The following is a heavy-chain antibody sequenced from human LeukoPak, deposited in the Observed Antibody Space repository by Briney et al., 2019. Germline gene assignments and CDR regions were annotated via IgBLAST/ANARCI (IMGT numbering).Heavy chain of an antibody. V-gene: IGHV1-18*01. CDR2: ISAYNGNT. D-gene: IGHD2-2*01. Sequence: ASVMVFCKASGYTFTSYGISWVRQAPGQGLEGMGWISAYNGNTNYAQKLQARVTMTSDTSTSTAYIELRSLRSDDTAVYYCARDCPGTSCLYYYYGMDVWGQGTTVTVSS. CDR3: ARDCPGTSCLYYYYGMDV. J-gene: IGHJ6*02. CDR1: GYTFTSYG.